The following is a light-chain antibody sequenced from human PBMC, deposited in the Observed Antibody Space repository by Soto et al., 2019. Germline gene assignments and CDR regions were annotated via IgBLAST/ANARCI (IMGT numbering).Light chain of an antibody. CDR3: AAWDDSLNGHVV. J-gene: IGLJ2*01. V-gene: IGLV1-44*01. CDR1: NSNIGSNT. Sequence: QSVLTQPPSASGTPGQRVTISCSGSNSNIGSNTVNWYQQLPGTAPKLLIYSNNQRPSGVPDRFSGSKSGTSASLAINGLQSEDEADYYCAAWDDSLNGHVVFGGGTKVTVL. CDR2: SNN.